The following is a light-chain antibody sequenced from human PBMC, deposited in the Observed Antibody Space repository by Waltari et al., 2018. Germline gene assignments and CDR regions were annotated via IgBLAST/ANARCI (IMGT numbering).Light chain of an antibody. Sequence: QSALTQPRSVSGSPGQSVTISCTGTSGDVGDYNYVSWYQEQPGKATRLTVYDVSERPAGVPDRVSASQSGNTASLTSSGLQAEDEGSYHCCSRAGSSVVFGGGTKLTVL. CDR3: CSRAGSSVV. J-gene: IGLJ2*01. CDR2: DVS. V-gene: IGLV2-11*01. CDR1: SGDVGDYNY.